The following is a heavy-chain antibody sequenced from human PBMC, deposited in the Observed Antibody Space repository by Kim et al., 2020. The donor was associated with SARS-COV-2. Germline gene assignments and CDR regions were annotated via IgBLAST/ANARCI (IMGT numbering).Heavy chain of an antibody. Sequence: GGSLRLSCAASGFTFSSYGMHWVRQAPGKGLEWVAVISYDGSNKYYADSVKGRFTISRDNSKNTLYLQMNSLRAEDTAVYYCARDWGTVRYLDYWGQGTLVTVSS. CDR1: GFTFSSYG. CDR2: ISYDGSNK. D-gene: IGHD4-17*01. J-gene: IGHJ4*02. V-gene: IGHV3-33*05. CDR3: ARDWGTVRYLDY.